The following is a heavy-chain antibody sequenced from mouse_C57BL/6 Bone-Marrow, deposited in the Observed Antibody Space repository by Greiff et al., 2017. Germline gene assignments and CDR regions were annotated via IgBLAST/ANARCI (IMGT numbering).Heavy chain of an antibody. CDR2: IYPRDGST. V-gene: IGHV1-85*01. D-gene: IGHD1-1*01. CDR3: ARLEFDGSSGDWYFDV. J-gene: IGHJ1*03. Sequence: VQLQQSGPELVKPGASVKLSCKASGYTFTSYDINWVKQRPGQGLAWIGWIYPRDGSTKYNETFKGKATLTVDTSSSTAYMELHSLASEDSAVYFCARLEFDGSSGDWYFDVWGTGTTVTVSS. CDR1: GYTFTSYD.